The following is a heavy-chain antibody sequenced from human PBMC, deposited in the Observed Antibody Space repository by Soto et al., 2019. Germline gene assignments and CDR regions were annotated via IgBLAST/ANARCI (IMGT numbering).Heavy chain of an antibody. CDR3: AREGREDSSGYYDY. CDR2: INPNSGGT. CDR1: GYTFTGYY. Sequence: GASVKVSCKASGYTFTGYYMHWVRQAPGQGLEWMGWINPNSGGTNYAQKFQGWVTMTRDTSISTAYMELSRLRSDDTAVYYCAREGREDSSGYYDYWGQGTLVTVSS. V-gene: IGHV1-2*04. D-gene: IGHD3-22*01. J-gene: IGHJ4*02.